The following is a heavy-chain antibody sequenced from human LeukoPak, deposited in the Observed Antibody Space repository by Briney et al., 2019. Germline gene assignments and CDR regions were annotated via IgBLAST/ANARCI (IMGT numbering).Heavy chain of an antibody. CDR3: ARGGSRGYYRASNFDY. V-gene: IGHV7-4-1*01. CDR2: IDTRTGNP. J-gene: IGHJ4*02. D-gene: IGHD6-25*01. CDR1: GYTVTSYA. Sequence: APVKVSCKVSGYTVTSYALNWVRQAPGQGLEWMGWIDTRTGNPTYAQSFTGRFVFSLDTSVSAAYLQIGSLKVEDSVVYYCARGGSRGYYRASNFDYWGQGTLVTVSS.